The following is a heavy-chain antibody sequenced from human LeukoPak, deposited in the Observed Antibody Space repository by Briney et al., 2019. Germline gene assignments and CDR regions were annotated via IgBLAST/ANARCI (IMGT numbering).Heavy chain of an antibody. V-gene: IGHV4-38-2*02. J-gene: IGHJ4*02. Sequence: SETLSLTCTVSGYSISSGYYWGWIRQPPGKGLGWIGSIYHSGSTYYNPSLKSRVTISVDTSKNQFSLKLSSVTAADTAVYYCARDLGYYFDYWGQGTLVTVSS. CDR3: ARDLGYYFDY. CDR2: IYHSGST. CDR1: GYSISSGYY.